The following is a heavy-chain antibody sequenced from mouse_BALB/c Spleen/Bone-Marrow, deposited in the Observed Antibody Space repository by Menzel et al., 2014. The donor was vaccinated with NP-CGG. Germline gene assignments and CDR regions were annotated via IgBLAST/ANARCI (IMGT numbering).Heavy chain of an antibody. CDR1: GYTFTRYW. Sequence: VKLVESGAELVRPGASVKLSCKASGYTFTRYWINWVKQRPGQGLEWIGNIYPSDSYTNYNQKFKDKATLTVDKSSSTAYMQLSSPTSEDSAVYYCTRGYYGSSYDYWGQGTTLTVSS. J-gene: IGHJ2*01. V-gene: IGHV1-69*02. CDR3: TRGYYGSSYDY. CDR2: IYPSDSYT. D-gene: IGHD1-1*01.